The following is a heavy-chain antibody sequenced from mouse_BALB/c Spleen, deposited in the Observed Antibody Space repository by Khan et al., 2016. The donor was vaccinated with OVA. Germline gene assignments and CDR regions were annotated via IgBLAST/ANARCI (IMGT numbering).Heavy chain of an antibody. J-gene: IGHJ2*01. V-gene: IGHV3-2*02. CDR3: ARSVTITTVVATDFAY. CDR1: GYSITSDYA. Sequence: EVQLVETGPGLVKPSQSLSLTCTVTGYSITSDYAWNWIRQFPGNKLEWMGYISYSGRTSYNPSLKSRISITRDTSKNQFFLQLNSVTTEDTATYYCARSVTITTVVATDFAYWGQGTALTVSS. CDR2: ISYSGRT. D-gene: IGHD1-1*01.